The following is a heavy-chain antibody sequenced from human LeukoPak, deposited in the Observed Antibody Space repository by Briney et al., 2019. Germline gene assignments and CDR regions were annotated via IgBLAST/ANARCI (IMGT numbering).Heavy chain of an antibody. V-gene: IGHV4-38-2*01. Sequence: PSETLSLTCDVSGKSVTTGYYWAWIRQPPGKALXXXXIXYHRESGHYQPSLKSRVSMAVDTSKNQFSLRLSAVTAADTAVYYCARALQYCTSGCAYLFDYWGQGTLVAVSS. CDR2: XYHRESG. J-gene: IGHJ4*02. CDR1: GKSVTTGYY. CDR3: ARALQYCTSGCAYLFDY. D-gene: IGHD2-8*01.